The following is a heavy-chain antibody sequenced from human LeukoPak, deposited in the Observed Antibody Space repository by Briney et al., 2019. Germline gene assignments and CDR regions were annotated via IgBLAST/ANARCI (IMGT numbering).Heavy chain of an antibody. Sequence: GGSLRLSCTASGFSFSVYWMTRLRPTPGNGLEWVANINQDGGETFYVDSVRGRFTISRDNAKNSLYLQMDSLRADDTAVYYCAGFPRILDYWGQGTLVTVSS. CDR3: AGFPRILDY. CDR1: GFSFSVYW. D-gene: IGHD5-18*01. V-gene: IGHV3-7*04. CDR2: INQDGGET. J-gene: IGHJ4*02.